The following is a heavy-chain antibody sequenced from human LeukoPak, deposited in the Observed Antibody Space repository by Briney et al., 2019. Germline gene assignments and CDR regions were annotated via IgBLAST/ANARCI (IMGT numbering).Heavy chain of an antibody. CDR2: ISGCGGST. J-gene: IGHJ4*02. D-gene: IGHD2-2*01. Sequence: GGSLRLSCAASRFTFSNFAMSWVRQAPGKGLEWVSAISGCGGSTYYADSVKGRFTISRDNSKNALFLQMNSLRAEDTAVYYCAKSGPYCSSTSCNYFDYWGQGTLVTVSS. CDR1: RFTFSNFA. CDR3: AKSGPYCSSTSCNYFDY. V-gene: IGHV3-23*01.